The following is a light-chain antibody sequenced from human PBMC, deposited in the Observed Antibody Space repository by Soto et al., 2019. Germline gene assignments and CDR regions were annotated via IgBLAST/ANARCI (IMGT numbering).Light chain of an antibody. Sequence: ETVLTQSPDTLSLSPGERATLSCRASQSVSSYLAWYQQKPGQAPRLLIYDVSNRATGIPGRFSGSGSGTDFTLTISSLEPEDFAVYYCQHRSDWPTFGGGTKVEIK. CDR3: QHRSDWPT. CDR2: DVS. CDR1: QSVSSY. J-gene: IGKJ4*01. V-gene: IGKV3-11*01.